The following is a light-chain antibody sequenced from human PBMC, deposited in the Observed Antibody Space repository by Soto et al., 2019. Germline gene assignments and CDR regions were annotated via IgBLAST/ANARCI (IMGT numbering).Light chain of an antibody. CDR3: FSYTESSTYV. J-gene: IGLJ1*01. V-gene: IGLV2-14*01. CDR2: SVS. CDR1: SSDVGGHNF. Sequence: QSALTQPASVSGSPGQSITISCTGTSSDVGGHNFVSWYQHHPGKAPKLMIFSVSNRPPGVSNRFSGSKSGNTASLTISGLQAEDEADYHCFSYTESSTYVFGTGTKVTVL.